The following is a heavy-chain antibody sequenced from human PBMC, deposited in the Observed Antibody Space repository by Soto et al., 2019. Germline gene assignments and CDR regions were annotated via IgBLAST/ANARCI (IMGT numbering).Heavy chain of an antibody. CDR3: VRDDVGVGIDY. CDR1: GFTFSSYW. V-gene: IGHV3-74*03. CDR2: IDSDGNST. Sequence: EVQLVESGGGLVQPGGSLRLSCAASGFTFSSYWMHWVRQVPGTGLVWVSHIDSDGNSTTYADSVKGRFTISRDKAKNTGYLQMNSLRADDTAVYYCVRDDVGVGIDYWGLGTLVTVSS. J-gene: IGHJ4*02. D-gene: IGHD1-26*01.